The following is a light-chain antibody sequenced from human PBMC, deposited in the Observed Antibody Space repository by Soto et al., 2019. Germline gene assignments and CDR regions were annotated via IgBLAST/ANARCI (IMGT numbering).Light chain of an antibody. CDR2: EVN. CDR1: SSDVGVYNY. V-gene: IGLV2-14*01. CDR3: SAYTSSSTLLV. J-gene: IGLJ1*01. Sequence: QSALTQPASVSGSPGQSITISCTGTSSDVGVYNYVSWYQQHPGKAPKLMIYEVNNRPSGVSNRFSGSKSGNTASLTISGLQAEDEADYYCSAYTSSSTLLVFGTGTKLTVL.